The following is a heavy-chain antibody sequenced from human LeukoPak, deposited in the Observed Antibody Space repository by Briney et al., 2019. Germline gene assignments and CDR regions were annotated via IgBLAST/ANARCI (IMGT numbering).Heavy chain of an antibody. CDR1: GFTFSAAW. D-gene: IGHD3-16*01. CDR2: IKSKRNAATT. Sequence: KTGGSLRLSCAASGFTFSAAWMSWVRQAPGKGLEWVGRIKSKRNAATTDYAAPVKGRFTISRDDSKNMLFLEMNSLKSEDTAIYYCATDWGTGTRTVIAFDLWGQGTMVTISS. V-gene: IGHV3-15*01. CDR3: ATDWGTGTRTVIAFDL. J-gene: IGHJ3*01.